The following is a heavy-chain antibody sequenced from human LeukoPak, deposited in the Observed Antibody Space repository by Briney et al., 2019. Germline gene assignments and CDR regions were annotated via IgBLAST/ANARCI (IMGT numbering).Heavy chain of an antibody. J-gene: IGHJ4*02. CDR2: IYYSGTT. Sequence: SETLSLTCTVSGDSIGRYYWAWIRQPPGKGLEWIGYIYYSGTTKYNPSLKSRFTISVDTSKSQFSLNVRSVTAADTAVYYCARATLSDTDALDSWGQGPLVTVSS. D-gene: IGHD5-18*01. CDR3: ARATLSDTDALDS. CDR1: GDSIGRYY. V-gene: IGHV4-59*08.